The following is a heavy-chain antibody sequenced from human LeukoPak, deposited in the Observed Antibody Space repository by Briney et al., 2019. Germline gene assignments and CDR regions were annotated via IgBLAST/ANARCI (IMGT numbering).Heavy chain of an antibody. Sequence: SVTLSLTCAVYGGSFSGYYWSWIRQPPGKGLEWIGEINHSGSTNYNPSLKSRVTISVDTSKNQFSLKLSSVTAADTAVYYCARVSSSSPFYYYGMDVWGQGTTVTVSS. J-gene: IGHJ6*02. CDR1: GGSFSGYY. CDR2: INHSGST. CDR3: ARVSSSSPFYYYGMDV. D-gene: IGHD6-13*01. V-gene: IGHV4-34*01.